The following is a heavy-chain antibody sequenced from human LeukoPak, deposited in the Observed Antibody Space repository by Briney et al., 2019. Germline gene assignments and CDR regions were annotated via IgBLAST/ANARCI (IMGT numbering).Heavy chain of an antibody. CDR2: IYPGDSDT. D-gene: IGHD2-2*02. J-gene: IGHJ4*02. Sequence: GESLQISCKGSGYSFTSYWIGWVRQMPGKGLEWMGIIYPGDSDTRHSPSFQGQVTISADKTISTAYLQWSSLKASDTAMYYCARGGYCSSTSCYTGYDYWGQGTLVTVSS. CDR3: ARGGYCSSTSCYTGYDY. V-gene: IGHV5-51*01. CDR1: GYSFTSYW.